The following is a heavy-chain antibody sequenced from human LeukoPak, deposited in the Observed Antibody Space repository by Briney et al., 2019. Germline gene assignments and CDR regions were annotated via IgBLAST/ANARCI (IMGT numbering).Heavy chain of an antibody. CDR1: GGSISSSSYY. D-gene: IGHD6-13*01. CDR2: IYYSGST. J-gene: IGHJ4*02. CDR3: ATRFIAAAGTGIDY. Sequence: PSETLSLTCTVSGGSISSSSYYWGWIRQPPGKGLEWIGSIYYSGSTYYNPSLKSRVTISVDTSKNQFSLKLSSVTAADTAVYYCATRFIAAAGTGIDYWGQGTLVTVSS. V-gene: IGHV4-39*07.